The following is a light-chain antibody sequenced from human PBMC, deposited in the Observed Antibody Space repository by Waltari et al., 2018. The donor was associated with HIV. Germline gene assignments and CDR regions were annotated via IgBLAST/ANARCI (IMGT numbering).Light chain of an antibody. V-gene: IGLV1-51*02. CDR2: ENN. CDR1: SPNIGDTY. Sequence: QSVLTQPPSVSAAPGQKVTISCSGSSPNIGDTYISGYQQLPGTAPKLLIYENNKRPSGIPDRFSGSKSGTSATLGIAGLQTGDEADYYCATWDSNLSAWVFGGGTKLTVL. CDR3: ATWDSNLSAWV. J-gene: IGLJ3*02.